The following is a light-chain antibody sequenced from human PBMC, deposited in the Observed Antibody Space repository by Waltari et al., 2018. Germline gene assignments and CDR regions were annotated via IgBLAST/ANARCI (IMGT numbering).Light chain of an antibody. Sequence: DVVMTQSPLSLPVTLGQPASISCSSSQSLAHSDGNTYLNWFHQRPGQSPRRLIYGISHRDSGVPGRFSGSGSGTDFTLRISRVEAEDVGGVYYCMQATHWPYTFGQGTKLDIK. V-gene: IGKV2-30*02. CDR3: MQATHWPYT. J-gene: IGKJ2*01. CDR2: GIS. CDR1: QSLAHSDGNTY.